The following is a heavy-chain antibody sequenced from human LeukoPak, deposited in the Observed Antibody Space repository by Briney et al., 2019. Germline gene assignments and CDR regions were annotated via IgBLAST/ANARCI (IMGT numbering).Heavy chain of an antibody. J-gene: IGHJ5*02. CDR1: GGSISSYY. CDR3: ARERFWSGSRWYWFDP. CDR2: IYYSGST. Sequence: SETLSLTCTVSGGSISSYYWSWIRQPPGTGLERIGYIYYSGSTNYNPSLKSRVTISVDTSKNQFSLKLSSVTAADTAVYYCARERFWSGSRWYWFDPWGQGTLVTVSS. V-gene: IGHV4-59*01. D-gene: IGHD3-3*01.